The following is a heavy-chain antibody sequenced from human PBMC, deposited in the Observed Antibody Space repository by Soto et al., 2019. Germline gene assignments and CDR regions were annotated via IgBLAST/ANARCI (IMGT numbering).Heavy chain of an antibody. CDR3: ARDHWNIAVAGADAFDI. J-gene: IGHJ3*02. V-gene: IGHV1-18*01. CDR1: GYTFTSYA. CDR2: ISGYNGNT. Sequence: ASVKVSCKASGYTFTSYAMHWVRQAPGQGLEWMGWISGYNGNTNYAQKLQGRVTMTTDTSTSTAYMELRSLRSDDTAVYYCARDHWNIAVAGADAFDIWGQGTMVTVSS. D-gene: IGHD6-19*01.